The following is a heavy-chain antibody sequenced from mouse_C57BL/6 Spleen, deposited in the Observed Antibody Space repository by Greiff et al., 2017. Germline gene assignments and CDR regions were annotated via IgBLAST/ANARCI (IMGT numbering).Heavy chain of an antibody. Sequence: EVQLVESGGGLVKPGGSLKLSCAASGFTFSDYGMHWVRQAPEKGLEWVAYISSGSSTIYYADTVKGRFPITRDNAKNTLFLQMTSLRSEDTAMYYCARRLGYFEGWGTGTTVTVSS. CDR1: GFTFSDYG. D-gene: IGHD2-13*01. CDR3: ARRLGYFEG. J-gene: IGHJ1*03. CDR2: ISSGSSTI. V-gene: IGHV5-17*01.